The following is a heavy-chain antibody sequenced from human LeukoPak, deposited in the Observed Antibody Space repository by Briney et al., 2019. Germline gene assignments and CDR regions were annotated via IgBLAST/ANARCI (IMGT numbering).Heavy chain of an antibody. J-gene: IGHJ6*03. D-gene: IGHD5-12*01. V-gene: IGHV4-38-2*02. Sequence: SETLSLTCTVSGYSISSGYYWGWIRPPPGKGLEWIGSIYHSGGTYYNPSLKSRVTISVDTSKNQFSLKLSSVTAADTAVYYCARMRGYSYYYYMDVWGKGTTVTVSS. CDR2: IYHSGGT. CDR3: ARMRGYSYYYYMDV. CDR1: GYSISSGYY.